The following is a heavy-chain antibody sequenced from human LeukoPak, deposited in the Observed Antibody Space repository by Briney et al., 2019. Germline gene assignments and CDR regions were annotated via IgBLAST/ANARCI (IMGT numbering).Heavy chain of an antibody. CDR3: ARAPYGYKFEY. V-gene: IGHV4-4*07. Sequence: PSETLSLTCTVSGGSISGNYWTWIRQPAGKGLEWIGRLYTSGSTNYNPSLKSRVTMSVDTSKNQFSLKVSSVTAADTAMYYCARAPYGYKFEYWGQGSLVTVSS. J-gene: IGHJ4*02. CDR2: LYTSGST. D-gene: IGHD5-24*01. CDR1: GGSISGNY.